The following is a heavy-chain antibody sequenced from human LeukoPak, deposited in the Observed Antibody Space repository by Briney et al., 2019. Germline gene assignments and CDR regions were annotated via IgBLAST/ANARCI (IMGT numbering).Heavy chain of an antibody. J-gene: IGHJ4*02. D-gene: IGHD4-17*01. CDR3: ARHGSVASVGDYGDYFDY. CDR1: GGSISSSSYY. CDR2: IYYSGST. V-gene: IGHV4-39*01. Sequence: SETLSLTCTVSGGSISSSSYYWGWLRQPPGKGLEWIGSIYYSGSTYYNPSLKSRVTISVDTSKNQFSLKLSSVTAADTAVYYCARHGSVASVGDYGDYFDYWGQGTLVTVSS.